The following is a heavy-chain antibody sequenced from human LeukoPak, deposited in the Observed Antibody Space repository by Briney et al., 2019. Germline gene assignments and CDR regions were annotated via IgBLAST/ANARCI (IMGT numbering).Heavy chain of an antibody. J-gene: IGHJ4*02. CDR2: IDHSGGST. Sequence: SVKVSCRASVYTYPRYYIVWVRQPRGQGFECMGRIDHSGGSTSYAQKFQGRGTMTRGTSTSTVYMELSSLISEDTAVYYCARNSGSGFDYWGQGTLVTVSS. D-gene: IGHD2-15*01. CDR3: ARNSGSGFDY. CDR1: VYTYPRYY. V-gene: IGHV1-46*01.